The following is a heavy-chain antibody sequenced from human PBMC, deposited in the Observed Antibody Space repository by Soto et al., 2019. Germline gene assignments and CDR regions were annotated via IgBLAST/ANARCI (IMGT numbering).Heavy chain of an antibody. CDR2: ISPSSSYI. CDR1: GFSFNSYS. D-gene: IGHD3-10*01. CDR3: ARDLAMVRGVPHYFDY. V-gene: IGHV3-21*01. Sequence: EVQLVESGGGLVKPGGSLRLSCAASGFSFNSYSMNWVRQAPGKGLEWVSSISPSSSYIYYADSVKGRFTISRDNAKNSLYLQMNSLRAEVTAVYYCARDLAMVRGVPHYFDYWGQGTLVTVSS. J-gene: IGHJ4*02.